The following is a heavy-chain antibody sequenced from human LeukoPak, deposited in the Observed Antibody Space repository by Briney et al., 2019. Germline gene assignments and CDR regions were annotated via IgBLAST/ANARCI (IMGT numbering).Heavy chain of an antibody. D-gene: IGHD3-22*01. CDR3: ARERYYYDTSGSDAFDI. V-gene: IGHV4-61*01. Sequence: SETLSLTCTVSGYSISSGYYCSWIRQPPGKGLEWIGYIYYSGSTSYNPSLKSRVTISVDTSRNQFSLKLSSVTAADTAVYYCARERYYYDTSGSDAFDIWGQGTMVTVSS. CDR1: GYSISSGYY. J-gene: IGHJ3*02. CDR2: IYYSGST.